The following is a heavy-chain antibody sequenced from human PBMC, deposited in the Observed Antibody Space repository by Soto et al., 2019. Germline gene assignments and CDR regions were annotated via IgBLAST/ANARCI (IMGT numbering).Heavy chain of an antibody. Sequence: ASVKVSCKASGYTFTGYYMHWVRQAPGQGLEWMGWINPNSGGTNYAQKFQGRVTMTRDTSISTAYMELSRLRSDDTAVYYWARTGYCSGGSCYFAEYFQHWGQGTLVTVSS. V-gene: IGHV1-2*02. D-gene: IGHD2-15*01. J-gene: IGHJ1*01. CDR2: INPNSGGT. CDR1: GYTFTGYY. CDR3: ARTGYCSGGSCYFAEYFQH.